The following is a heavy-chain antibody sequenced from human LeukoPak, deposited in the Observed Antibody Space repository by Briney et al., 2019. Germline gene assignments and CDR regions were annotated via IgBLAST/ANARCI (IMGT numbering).Heavy chain of an antibody. V-gene: IGHV3-30*02. CDR2: IRYDGSNK. Sequence: PGGSLRLSCAASGFTFSSYGMHWVRQAPGGGLEWVAFIRYDGSNKYYADSVKGRFTISRDNSKNTLYLQMNSLRAEDTAVYYCAKAHYVWGSYRYSVDYWGQGTLVTVSS. J-gene: IGHJ4*02. CDR3: AKAHYVWGSYRYSVDY. CDR1: GFTFSSYG. D-gene: IGHD3-16*02.